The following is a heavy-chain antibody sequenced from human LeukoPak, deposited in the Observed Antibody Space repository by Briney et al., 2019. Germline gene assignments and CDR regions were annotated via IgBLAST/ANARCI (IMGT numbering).Heavy chain of an antibody. D-gene: IGHD3-10*01. CDR3: ARGRITMVRGVMRDYYFDY. J-gene: IGHJ4*02. V-gene: IGHV1-8*01. CDR1: GYTFTSYG. CDR2: MNPNSGNT. Sequence: ASVKVSCTASGYTFTSYGINWVRQATGPGLEWMGWMNPNSGNTGYAQKFQGRVTMTRNTSISTAYMELSSLRSEDTAVYYCARGRITMVRGVMRDYYFDYWGQGTLVTVSS.